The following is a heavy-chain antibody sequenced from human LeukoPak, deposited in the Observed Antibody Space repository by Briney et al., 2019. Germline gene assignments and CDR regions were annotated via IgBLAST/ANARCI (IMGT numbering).Heavy chain of an antibody. V-gene: IGHV4-34*01. CDR2: INHSGST. CDR1: DGAISGYY. CDR3: ASHRYYYYMDV. Sequence: SETLSLTCTVSDGAISGYYWGWIRQPPGKGLEWIGEINHSGSTNYNPSLKSRVTTSVDTSKNQFSLKLSSVTAADTAVYYCASHRYYYYMDVWGKGTTVTVSS. J-gene: IGHJ6*03.